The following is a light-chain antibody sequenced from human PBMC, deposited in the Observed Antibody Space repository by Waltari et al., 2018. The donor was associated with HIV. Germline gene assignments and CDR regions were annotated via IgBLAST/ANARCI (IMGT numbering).Light chain of an antibody. CDR1: SSNIGINT. J-gene: IGLJ3*02. Sequence: QSVLTQPPSASGTPGQRVTISCSGSSSNIGINTVNWYQHLPGTAPKLLIYSSNRRPSWVPDRFSGSKSGTSASLAISGLQSGDEADYYCAAWDDRLNGWVFGGGTKLTVL. CDR2: SSN. CDR3: AAWDDRLNGWV. V-gene: IGLV1-44*01.